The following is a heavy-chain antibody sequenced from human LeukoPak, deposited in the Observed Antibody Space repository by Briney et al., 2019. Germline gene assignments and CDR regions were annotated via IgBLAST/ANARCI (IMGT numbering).Heavy chain of an antibody. CDR2: IWYDGSNK. J-gene: IGHJ4*02. Sequence: GGSLRLSCAASGFTFSSYGMHWVRQAPGKGLEWVAVIWYDGSNKYYADSVKGRFTISRDNSKNTLYLQMNSLRAEDTAVYYCARTSLSGYYYDILGYWGQGTLVTVSS. CDR3: ARTSLSGYYYDILGY. V-gene: IGHV3-30*19. D-gene: IGHD3-22*01. CDR1: GFTFSSYG.